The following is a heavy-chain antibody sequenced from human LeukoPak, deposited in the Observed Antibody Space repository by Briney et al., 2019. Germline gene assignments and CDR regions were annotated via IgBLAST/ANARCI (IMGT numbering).Heavy chain of an antibody. Sequence: PGGSLRLSCAASGFSFSDAGIHWVRHTSGKGLEWVGRTAAKADNYVTEYAASVKGRFTISRDNSKSTAYLQMNSLRAEDTAVYYCTRHHTIGVGENWSDPWGQGTLVTVSS. CDR3: TRHHTIGVGENWSDP. V-gene: IGHV3-73*01. D-gene: IGHD3-10*01. CDR1: GFSFSDAG. J-gene: IGHJ5*02. CDR2: TAAKADNYVT.